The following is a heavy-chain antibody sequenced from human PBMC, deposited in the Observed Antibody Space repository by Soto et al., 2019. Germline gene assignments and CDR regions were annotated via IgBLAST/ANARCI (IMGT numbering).Heavy chain of an antibody. J-gene: IGHJ4*02. D-gene: IGHD3-22*01. V-gene: IGHV3-21*01. Sequence: GGSLRLSCAVSGLTVSRTQMSWVRQAPGKGLQWVSSISSSSSYIYYADSVKGRFTISRDNAKNSLYLQMNSLRAEDTAVYYCARPYYYDSSGYPGYWGQGTLVTVSS. CDR3: ARPYYYDSSGYPGY. CDR2: ISSSSSYI. CDR1: GLTVSRTQ.